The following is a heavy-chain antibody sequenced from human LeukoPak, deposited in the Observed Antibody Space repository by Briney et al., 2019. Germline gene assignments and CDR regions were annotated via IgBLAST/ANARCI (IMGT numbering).Heavy chain of an antibody. V-gene: IGHV3-30*04. D-gene: IGHD2-15*01. CDR3: ARAFTLGYCSGGSCHDAFDI. CDR1: GFTFSSYA. Sequence: GGSLRLSCAASGFTFSSYAMHWVRQAPGKGLEWVAVISYDGSNKYYADSVKGRFTISRDNSKNTLYLRMNSLRAEDTAVYYCARAFTLGYCSGGSCHDAFDIWGQGTMVTVSS. J-gene: IGHJ3*02. CDR2: ISYDGSNK.